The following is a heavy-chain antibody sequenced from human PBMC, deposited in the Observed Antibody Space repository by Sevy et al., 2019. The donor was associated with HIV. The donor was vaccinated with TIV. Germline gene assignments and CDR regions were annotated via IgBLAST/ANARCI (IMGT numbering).Heavy chain of an antibody. CDR2: SYYSGST. Sequence: SETLSLTCTVSGGSISSSSYYWGWIRQPPGKGLEWIGSSYYSGSTYYNPSLKSRVTISVDTSKNQFSLKLSSVTAADTAVYYCARQTSGPPWDPWGQGTLVTVSS. J-gene: IGHJ5*02. CDR1: GGSISSSSYY. CDR3: ARQTSGPPWDP. V-gene: IGHV4-39*01.